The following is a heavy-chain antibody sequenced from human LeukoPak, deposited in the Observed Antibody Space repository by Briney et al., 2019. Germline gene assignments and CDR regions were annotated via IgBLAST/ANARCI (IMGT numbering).Heavy chain of an antibody. CDR1: GFSFSDYY. J-gene: IGHJ5*02. D-gene: IGHD1-1*01. Sequence: GGSLRLSCAASGFSFSDYYMSWIRQAPGKGLEWVSYISGSDSTMYYADSVKGRFTISREDAKNSLYLQMSNLRVGDTAVYYCARGTTRWHNYFDPWGQGTPVTVSS. CDR2: ISGSDSTM. V-gene: IGHV3-11*04. CDR3: ARGTTRWHNYFDP.